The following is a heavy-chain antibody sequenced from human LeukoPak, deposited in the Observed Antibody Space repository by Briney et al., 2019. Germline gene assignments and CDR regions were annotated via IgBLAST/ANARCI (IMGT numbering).Heavy chain of an antibody. D-gene: IGHD6-6*01. V-gene: IGHV3-74*01. CDR2: INSDGSST. CDR1: GFTFSSYW. CDR3: ARGIEYSSSPNWFDP. Sequence: GGSLRLSCAASGFTFSSYWMHWVRQAPGKGLVWVSRINSDGSSTSYADSVKGRFTISRDNAKNTLYLQMNSLRAEDTAVYYCARGIEYSSSPNWFDPWGQGTLVTVSS. J-gene: IGHJ5*02.